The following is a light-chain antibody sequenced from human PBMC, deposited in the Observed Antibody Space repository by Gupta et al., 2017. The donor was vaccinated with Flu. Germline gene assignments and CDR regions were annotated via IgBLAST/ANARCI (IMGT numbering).Light chain of an antibody. J-gene: IGLJ1*01. Sequence: QSVLTQPPSVSGAPGQRVSITCTGSSSNVGGGYDVHWFQQLPGTAPKLLIYGDTNRPSGVPDRFSGSKSGTSASLAITGLQAEDEAEYYCQSYDSSLSVYVFGAGTKVTV. CDR2: GDT. CDR3: QSYDSSLSVYV. V-gene: IGLV1-40*01. CDR1: SSNVGGGYD.